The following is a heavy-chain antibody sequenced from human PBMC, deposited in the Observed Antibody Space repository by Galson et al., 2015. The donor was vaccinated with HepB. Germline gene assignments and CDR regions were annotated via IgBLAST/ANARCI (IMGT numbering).Heavy chain of an antibody. D-gene: IGHD6-6*01. V-gene: IGHV3-64D*06. CDR2: INSNGRST. CDR1: GFTFSSYA. Sequence: SLRLSCAASGFTFSSYAMHWARQAPGKGLEYVSAINSNGRSTFYADSVKGRFTISRDNSKNTLYLQMTSLRAEDTAAYYCVKQIGDLGSEGYVDYWGQGTLVIVSS. J-gene: IGHJ4*02. CDR3: VKQIGDLGSEGYVDY.